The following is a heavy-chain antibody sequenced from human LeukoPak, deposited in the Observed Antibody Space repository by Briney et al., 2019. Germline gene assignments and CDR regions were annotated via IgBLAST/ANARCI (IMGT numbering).Heavy chain of an antibody. CDR3: ARGLYSRGWYYDY. CDR1: GYTFTNFA. J-gene: IGHJ4*02. CDR2: INTNTGSP. Sequence: ASVKVSCKASGYTFTNFAMNWVRQAPGQGLEWMGWINTNTGSPTYAQGFTGRFVFSLDTSVSTTYLQISSLKAEDTAVYYCARGLYSRGWYYDYWGQGTLVTVSS. D-gene: IGHD6-19*01. V-gene: IGHV7-4-1*02.